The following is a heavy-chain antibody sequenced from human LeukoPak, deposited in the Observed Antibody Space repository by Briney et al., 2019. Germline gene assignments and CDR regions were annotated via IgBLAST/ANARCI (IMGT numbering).Heavy chain of an antibody. CDR1: GGSISSYYW. V-gene: IGHV2-5*08. D-gene: IGHD6-19*01. CDR2: IYWGDDK. Sequence: TLSLTCTVSGGSISSYYWSWIRQPPGKALEWLALIYWGDDKRYSPSLKSRLTITKDTSKNQVVLTMTNLDPVDTATYYCTHSRIAVAALHFDYWGQGTLVTVSS. CDR3: THSRIAVAALHFDY. J-gene: IGHJ4*02.